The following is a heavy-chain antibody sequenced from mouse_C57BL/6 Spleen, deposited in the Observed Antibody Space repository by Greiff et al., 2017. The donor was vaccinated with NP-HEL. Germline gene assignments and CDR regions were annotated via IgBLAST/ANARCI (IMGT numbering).Heavy chain of an antibody. J-gene: IGHJ1*03. CDR1: GFTFSSYA. CDR2: ISDGGSYT. D-gene: IGHD1-1*01. CDR3: ARVGAYYGSRYFDV. Sequence: EVKLVESGGGLVKPGGSLKLSCAASGFTFSSYAMSWVRQTPEKRLEWVATISDGGSYTYYPDNVKGRFTISRDNAKNNLYLQMSHLKSEDTAMYYCARVGAYYGSRYFDVWGTGTTVTVSS. V-gene: IGHV5-4*03.